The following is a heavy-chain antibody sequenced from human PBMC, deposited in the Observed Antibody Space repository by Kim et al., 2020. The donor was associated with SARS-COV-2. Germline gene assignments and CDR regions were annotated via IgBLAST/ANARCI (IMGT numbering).Heavy chain of an antibody. CDR2: ISWNSGSI. CDR3: AKDIRQLYYYYMDV. D-gene: IGHD1-1*01. Sequence: GGSLRHSCAASGFTFGDYAMHWVRQAPGKGLEWVSGISWNSGSIGYADSVKGRFTISRDNAKNSLYLQMNSLRAEDTALYYCAKDIRQLYYYYMDVWGKGTTVTVSS. V-gene: IGHV3-9*01. CDR1: GFTFGDYA. J-gene: IGHJ6*03.